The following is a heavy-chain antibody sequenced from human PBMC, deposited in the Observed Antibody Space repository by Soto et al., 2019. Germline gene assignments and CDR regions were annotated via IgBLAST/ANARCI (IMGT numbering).Heavy chain of an antibody. CDR3: TTGPHYYDSSGYYRLDP. V-gene: IGHV3-15*07. D-gene: IGHD3-22*01. Sequence: PGGSLRLSCAASGFTFSNAWMNWVRQAPGKGLEWVGRIKSKTDGGTTDYATPVKGRFTISRDDSKNTLYPQMNSLKTEDTAVYYCTTGPHYYDSSGYYRLDPWGQGTLVTVSS. CDR1: GFTFSNAW. CDR2: IKSKTDGGTT. J-gene: IGHJ5*02.